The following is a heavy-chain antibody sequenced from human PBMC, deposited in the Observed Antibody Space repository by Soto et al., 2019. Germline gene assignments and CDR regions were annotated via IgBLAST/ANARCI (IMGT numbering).Heavy chain of an antibody. CDR3: ARGENWFDP. CDR2: IIPIIGTA. CDR1: GYTFTGYY. Sequence: SVKVSCKASGYTFTGYYMHWVRQAPGQGLEWMGGIIPIIGTANYAQKFQGRVTITADDSTSTAYMELSSLRSEDTAVYYCARGENWFDPWGQGTLVTVSS. V-gene: IGHV1-69*13. J-gene: IGHJ5*02. D-gene: IGHD1-26*01.